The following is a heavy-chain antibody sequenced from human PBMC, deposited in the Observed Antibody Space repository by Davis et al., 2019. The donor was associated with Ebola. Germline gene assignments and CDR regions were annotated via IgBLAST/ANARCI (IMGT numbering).Heavy chain of an antibody. CDR1: AYTFTNYY. Sequence: ASVMVSCNASAYTFTNYYMHWVRQAPGQGLERMGMINPNDGRTIYAQKFQGRVTVTRDTSTTTVYMDLSSLRSEDTALYYCTTPGGQDSGYDVLDIWGQGTMVTVSS. J-gene: IGHJ3*02. CDR3: TTPGGQDSGYDVLDI. CDR2: INPNDGRT. D-gene: IGHD5-12*01. V-gene: IGHV1-46*03.